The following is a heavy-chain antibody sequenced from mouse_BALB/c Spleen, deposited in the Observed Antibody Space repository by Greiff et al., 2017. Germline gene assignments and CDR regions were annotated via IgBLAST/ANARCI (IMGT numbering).Heavy chain of an antibody. CDR2: IDPANGNT. V-gene: IGHV14-3*02. CDR1: GFNIKDTY. CDR3: ATLITTVVDWYFDV. Sequence: EVQLQQSGAELVKPGASVKLSCTASGFNIKDTYMHWVKQRPEQGLEWIGRIDPANGNTKYDPKFQGKATITADTSSNTAYLQLSSLTSEDTAVYYCATLITTVVDWYFDVWGAGTTVTVSS. J-gene: IGHJ1*01. D-gene: IGHD1-1*01.